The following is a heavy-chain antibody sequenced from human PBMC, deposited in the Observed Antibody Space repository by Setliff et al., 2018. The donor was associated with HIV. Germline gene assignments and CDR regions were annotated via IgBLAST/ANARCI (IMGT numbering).Heavy chain of an antibody. CDR2: ISAYNGNT. D-gene: IGHD3-22*01. CDR1: GYTFTSYD. CDR3: AREIGDYYDSSGYYPPTDYYYGMDG. V-gene: IGHV1-18*01. Sequence: GASVKVSCKASGYTFTSYDISWVRQAPGQGLEWVGWISAYNGNTNYAQKLQGRVTMTTDTSTSTAYMELRSLRSDDTAVYYCAREIGDYYDSSGYYPPTDYYYGMDGWGQGTTVTVSS. J-gene: IGHJ6*02.